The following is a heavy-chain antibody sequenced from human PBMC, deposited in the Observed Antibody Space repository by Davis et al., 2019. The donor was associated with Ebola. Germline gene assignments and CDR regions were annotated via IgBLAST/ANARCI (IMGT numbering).Heavy chain of an antibody. CDR3: AREGPPYYYGSGSYDP. J-gene: IGHJ5*02. V-gene: IGHV6-1*01. CDR2: TYYRSKWYN. Sequence: PSETLSLTCAISGDSVSSNSAAWNWIRQSPSRGLEWLGRTYYRSKWYNDYAVSVKSRITINPDTSKNQFSLQLNSVTPEDTAVYYCAREGPPYYYGSGSYDPWGQGTLVTVSS. CDR1: GDSVSSNSAA. D-gene: IGHD3-10*01.